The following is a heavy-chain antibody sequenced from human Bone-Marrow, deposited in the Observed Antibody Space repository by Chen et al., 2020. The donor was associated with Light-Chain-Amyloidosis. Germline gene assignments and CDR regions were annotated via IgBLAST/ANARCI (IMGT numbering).Heavy chain of an antibody. D-gene: IGHD3-22*01. CDR1: GGTFRTDD. Sequence: QVQLVQSGTEVKKPGSSVKVSCKASGGTFRTDDFTWVRQAPRQGLEWMGHIIPVFGTPNYAQKLQGRITISADESTSTVYMELSSLTSEDTAIYYCARERASFDDSGYPLDYWGQGTLVTVSS. CDR2: IIPVFGTP. CDR3: ARERASFDDSGYPLDY. V-gene: IGHV1-69*01. J-gene: IGHJ4*02.